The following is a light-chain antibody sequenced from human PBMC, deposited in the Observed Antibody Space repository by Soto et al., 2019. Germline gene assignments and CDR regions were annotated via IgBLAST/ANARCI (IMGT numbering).Light chain of an antibody. CDR1: HRISTS. CDR2: PAS. Sequence: DIQMTQSPSSLSASVGDRVTITCRASHRISTSLNWYQQRPGKALNLLIYPASTRQTGGPSRYSGSGSGTDFGLTINSLQPEDFVTYYCQHNYNNPRTFGQGTKVDSK. CDR3: QHNYNNPRT. J-gene: IGKJ1*01. V-gene: IGKV1-39*01.